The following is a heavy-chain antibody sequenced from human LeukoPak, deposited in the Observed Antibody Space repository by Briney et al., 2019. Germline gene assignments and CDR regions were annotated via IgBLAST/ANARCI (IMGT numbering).Heavy chain of an antibody. J-gene: IGHJ3*02. Sequence: GASVKVSCKASGYTFTSYGISWVRQAPGQGLEWMGWISAYNGNTNYAQKLQGRVTMTTDTSTSTAYMELRSLRSDDTAVYYCARDQRGSDYVWGSYRAQFNDAFDIWGQGTMVTVSS. V-gene: IGHV1-18*01. CDR1: GYTFTSYG. D-gene: IGHD3-16*02. CDR3: ARDQRGSDYVWGSYRAQFNDAFDI. CDR2: ISAYNGNT.